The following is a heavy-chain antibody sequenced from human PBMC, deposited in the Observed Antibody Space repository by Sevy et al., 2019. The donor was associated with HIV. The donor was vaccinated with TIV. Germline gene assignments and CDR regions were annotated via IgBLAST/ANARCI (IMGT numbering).Heavy chain of an antibody. CDR3: ARCRYDSSGYYFDY. J-gene: IGHJ4*02. D-gene: IGHD3-22*01. CDR1: GFTFSSYG. CDR2: IWYDGSNK. V-gene: IGHV3-33*01. Sequence: GGSLRLSCAASGFTFSSYGMHWVRQAPGKGLEWVAVIWYDGSNKYYADSVKGQFTISRDNSKNTLYLQMNSLRAEDTAVYYCARCRYDSSGYYFDYWGQGTLVTVSS.